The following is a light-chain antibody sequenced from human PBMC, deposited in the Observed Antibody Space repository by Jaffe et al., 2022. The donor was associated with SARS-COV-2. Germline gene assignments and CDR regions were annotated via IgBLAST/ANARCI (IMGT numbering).Light chain of an antibody. V-gene: IGLV1-47*01. CDR3: AAWDDSLSGYV. CDR2: RNN. CDR1: SSNIGTNY. J-gene: IGLJ1*01. Sequence: QSVLPQPPSASGTPGQRVTISCSGSSSNIGTNYVFWYQQLPGTAPKLLIYRNNHWPSGVPDRFSGSKSGTSASLVIGGLRSEDEADYYCAAWDDSLSGYVFGTGTKVTVL.